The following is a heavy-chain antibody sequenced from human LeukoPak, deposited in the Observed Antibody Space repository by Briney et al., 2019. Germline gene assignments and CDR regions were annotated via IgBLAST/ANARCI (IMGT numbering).Heavy chain of an antibody. Sequence: GGSLRLSCAASGFTFSSYSMNWVRQAPGKGLEWVSSISSSSSYIYYADSVKGRFTISRDSAKNSLYLQMNSLRAEDTAVYYCARDGIVGATDWGQGTLVTVSS. V-gene: IGHV3-21*04. CDR1: GFTFSSYS. J-gene: IGHJ4*02. CDR2: ISSSSSYI. D-gene: IGHD1-26*01. CDR3: ARDGIVGATD.